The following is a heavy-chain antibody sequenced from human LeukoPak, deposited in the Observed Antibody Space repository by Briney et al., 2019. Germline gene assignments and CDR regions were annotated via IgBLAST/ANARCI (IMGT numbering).Heavy chain of an antibody. CDR2: ISWNSGSI. D-gene: IGHD3-10*01. J-gene: IGHJ4*02. CDR3: ARDGSYYTFDY. CDR1: GFTFDDYA. Sequence: PGGSLRLSCAASGFTFDDYAMHWVRQAPGKGLEWVSGISWNSGSIGYADSVKGRFTISRDNAKNSLYLQMNSLRAEDTAVYYCARDGSYYTFDYWGQGTLVTVSS. V-gene: IGHV3-9*01.